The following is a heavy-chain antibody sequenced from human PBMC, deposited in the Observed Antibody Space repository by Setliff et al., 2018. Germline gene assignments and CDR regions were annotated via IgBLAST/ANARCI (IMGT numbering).Heavy chain of an antibody. J-gene: IGHJ3*02. CDR3: AREVVGAPSTFDI. Sequence: SETLSLTCAVSGASFSGYYWSWIRQSPGKGLEWIGEIDQSGDTEYNPSLRSRVTISLDTSKNQFSLKLKSATAADTAVYFCAREVVGAPSTFDIWGQGTMVTVSS. D-gene: IGHD1-26*01. CDR1: GASFSGYY. V-gene: IGHV4-34*01. CDR2: IDQSGDT.